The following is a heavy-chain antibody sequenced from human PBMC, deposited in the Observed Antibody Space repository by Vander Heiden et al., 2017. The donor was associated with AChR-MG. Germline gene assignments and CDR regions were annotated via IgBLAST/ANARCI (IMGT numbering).Heavy chain of an antibody. CDR2: MKHSGST. V-gene: IGHV4-34*01. CDR3: ASFFGYCSGGSCPRRFDP. J-gene: IGHJ5*02. Sequence: QVQLQPWGAGLLTPSETLSLPCPVPGASCSGYDWSGIRQPPGKGVEWIGEMKHSGSTNYNPSLKSRVTISVDTSKNQFSLKLSSVTAADTAVYYCASFFGYCSGGSCPRRFDPWGQGTLVTVSS. CDR1: GASCSGYD. D-gene: IGHD2-15*01.